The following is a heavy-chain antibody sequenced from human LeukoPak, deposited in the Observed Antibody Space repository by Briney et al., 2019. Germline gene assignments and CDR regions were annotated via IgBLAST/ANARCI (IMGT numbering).Heavy chain of an antibody. J-gene: IGHJ4*02. Sequence: GSSVKVSCKASGGTFSSYAISWVRQAPGQGLEWMGRIIPILGIANYAQKFQGRVTITADKSTSTAYMELSSLRSEDTAVYYCARESPRNMVRGVIITGVYWGQGTLVTVSS. CDR3: ARESPRNMVRGVIITGVY. V-gene: IGHV1-69*04. D-gene: IGHD3-10*01. CDR1: GGTFSSYA. CDR2: IIPILGIA.